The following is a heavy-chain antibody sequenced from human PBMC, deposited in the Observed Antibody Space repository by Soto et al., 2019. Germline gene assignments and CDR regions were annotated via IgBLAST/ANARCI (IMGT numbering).Heavy chain of an antibody. Sequence: GGSLRLSCAASGFTFSSYGMHWVRQAPGKGLEWVAVISYDGSNKYYADSVKGRFTISRDNSKNTLYLQMNSLRAEDTAVYYCAKDIFWYSSGWYHDYWGQGTLVTVSS. CDR2: ISYDGSNK. CDR3: AKDIFWYSSGWYHDY. CDR1: GFTFSSYG. V-gene: IGHV3-30*18. D-gene: IGHD6-19*01. J-gene: IGHJ4*02.